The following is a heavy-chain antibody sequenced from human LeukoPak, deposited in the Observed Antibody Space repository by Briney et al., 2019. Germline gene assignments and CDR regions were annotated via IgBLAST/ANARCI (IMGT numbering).Heavy chain of an antibody. D-gene: IGHD6-19*01. J-gene: IGHJ4*02. Sequence: GRSLRLSCAASGFTFSSYGMHWVRQAPGKGLEWVAVISYDGSNKYYADSVKGRFTISRDNSKNTLYLQMNSLRAEDTAVYYCAKDLSSGWSLDYWGQGILVTVSS. CDR2: ISYDGSNK. CDR1: GFTFSSYG. V-gene: IGHV3-30*18. CDR3: AKDLSSGWSLDY.